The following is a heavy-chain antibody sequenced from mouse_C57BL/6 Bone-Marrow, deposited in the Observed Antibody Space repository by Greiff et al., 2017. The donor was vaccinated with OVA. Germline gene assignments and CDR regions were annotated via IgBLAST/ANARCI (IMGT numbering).Heavy chain of an antibody. Sequence: VQLQQSGAELVKPGASVKLSCKASGYTFTSYWMHWVKQRPGQGLEWIGMIHPNSGSTNYNEKFKSKATLTVDKSSSTAYMQPSSLTSEDSAVYYCARFYYGSSYEDYWGQGTTLTVSS. V-gene: IGHV1-64*01. J-gene: IGHJ2*01. D-gene: IGHD1-1*01. CDR1: GYTFTSYW. CDR2: IHPNSGST. CDR3: ARFYYGSSYEDY.